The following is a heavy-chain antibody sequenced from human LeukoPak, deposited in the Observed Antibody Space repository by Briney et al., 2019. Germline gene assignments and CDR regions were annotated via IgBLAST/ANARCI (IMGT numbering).Heavy chain of an antibody. D-gene: IGHD3-10*01. CDR2: IRYDATNK. J-gene: IGHJ4*02. CDR1: GFTFSSYG. V-gene: IGHV3-30*02. CDR3: ARVGEKGEFDY. Sequence: PGGSLRLSCAASGFTFSSYGMYWVRQAPGKGLEWVAYIRYDATNKFYVDSVKGRFTISRDNSKNTLYLQMNSLRAEDTAVYYCARVGEKGEFDYWGQGVLVTVSS.